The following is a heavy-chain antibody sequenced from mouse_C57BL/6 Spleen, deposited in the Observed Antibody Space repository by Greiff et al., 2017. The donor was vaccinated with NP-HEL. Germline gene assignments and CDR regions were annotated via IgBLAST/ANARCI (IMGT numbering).Heavy chain of an antibody. J-gene: IGHJ4*01. D-gene: IGHD1-1*02. CDR2: IDPNSGGT. V-gene: IGHV1-72*01. Sequence: VQLQQSGPELVKPGASVKISCKASGYTFTDYYMNWVKQRPGRGLEWIGRIDPNSGGTKYNEKFKSKATLTVDKPSSTAYMQLSSLTSEDSAVDYCARHYDAMDDWGQGTSVTVSS. CDR1: GYTFTDYY. CDR3: ARHYDAMDD.